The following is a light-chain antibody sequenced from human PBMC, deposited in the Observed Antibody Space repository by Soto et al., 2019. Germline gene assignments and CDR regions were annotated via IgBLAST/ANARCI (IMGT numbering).Light chain of an antibody. V-gene: IGKV3-15*01. Sequence: IVMTLSRATLSLSTGERATLSCRAGENIHTNLAWYQQKPGQAPRLLLHGSSTGATGLPARFSGRCAGTGVTLTINSLQAEECAVYYCQQYYYLPRTFGQGTLLEIK. CDR2: GSS. CDR3: QQYYYLPRT. CDR1: ENIHTN. J-gene: IGKJ5*01.